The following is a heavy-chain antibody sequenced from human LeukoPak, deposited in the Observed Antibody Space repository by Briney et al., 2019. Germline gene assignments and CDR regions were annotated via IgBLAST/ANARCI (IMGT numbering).Heavy chain of an antibody. J-gene: IGHJ5*02. CDR1: GGTFSSYA. CDR3: ARGEGQFDP. Sequence: GSSVKVSCKASGGTFSSYAISWVRQAPGQGLGWMGRIIPILGIANYAQKFQGRVTITADKSTSTAYMELSSLRSEDTAVYYRARGEGQFDPWGQGTLVTVSS. V-gene: IGHV1-69*04. CDR2: IIPILGIA.